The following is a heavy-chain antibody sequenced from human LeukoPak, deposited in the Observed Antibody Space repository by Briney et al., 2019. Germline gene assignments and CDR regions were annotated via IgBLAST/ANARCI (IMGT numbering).Heavy chain of an antibody. Sequence: ASVKVSCKASGYTFTSYGISWVRQAPGQGLEWMGWISAYNGNTNYAQKFQGRVTMTRDTSISTAYMELSRLRSDDTAVYYCAREGTNGLQFDYWGQETLVTVSS. D-gene: IGHD2-8*01. CDR3: AREGTNGLQFDY. J-gene: IGHJ4*02. CDR1: GYTFTSYG. V-gene: IGHV1-18*01. CDR2: ISAYNGNT.